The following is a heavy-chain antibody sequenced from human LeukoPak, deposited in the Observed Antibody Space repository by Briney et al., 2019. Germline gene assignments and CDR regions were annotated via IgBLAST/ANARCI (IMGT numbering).Heavy chain of an antibody. CDR1: GLIFSSYA. D-gene: IGHD1-14*01. J-gene: IGHJ4*02. V-gene: IGHV3-23*01. CDR2: ISSSGGST. Sequence: PTGGSLRLSCAASGLIFSSYAMSWVRQAPGKGLEWVSSISSSGGSTFYADSVKGRFTISRDNSRETLFLQMNSLRAEDTALYYCVQAQRGLNWTDRNDYWGQGTLVTVSS. CDR3: VQAQRGLNWTDRNDY.